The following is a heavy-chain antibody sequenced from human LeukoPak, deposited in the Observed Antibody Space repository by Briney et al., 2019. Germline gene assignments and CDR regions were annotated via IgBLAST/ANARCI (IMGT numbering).Heavy chain of an antibody. V-gene: IGHV3-23*01. Sequence: GGSLRLSCAASGFTFSSYAMSWVRQAPGKGLEWVSAISGSGGSTYYADSVKGRFTISRDNSKNTLYLQMNSLRAEETAVYYCAKEMVVVVVAARDCDYWGQGTLVTVSS. J-gene: IGHJ4*02. CDR2: ISGSGGST. D-gene: IGHD2-15*01. CDR3: AKEMVVVVVAARDCDY. CDR1: GFTFSSYA.